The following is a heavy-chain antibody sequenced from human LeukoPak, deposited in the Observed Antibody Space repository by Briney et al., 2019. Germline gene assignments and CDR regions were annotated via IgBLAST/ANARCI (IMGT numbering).Heavy chain of an antibody. CDR2: IYYSGGT. V-gene: IGHV4-59*01. D-gene: IGHD2-2*01. J-gene: IGHJ4*02. CDR1: VGSTISYY. Sequence: SGALSHTRTVSVGSTISYYWSWIRPPPGRGGEGVGYIYYSGGTNYNPSLKCRGTISVHTSKHQFSPKLSSVTPEDTAPASFVRFACCYPNYYFDYWGQGTLVTVSS. CDR3: VRFACCYPNYYFDY.